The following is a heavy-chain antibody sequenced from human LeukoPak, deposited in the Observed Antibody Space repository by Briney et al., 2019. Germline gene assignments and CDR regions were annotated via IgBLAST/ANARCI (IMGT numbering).Heavy chain of an antibody. CDR3: TRDLPGSSWYALDS. CDR2: ISGTGSV. V-gene: IGHV3-69-1*01. CDR1: GFSLSTFN. J-gene: IGHJ5*01. Sequence: GGSLRLSCAASGFSLSTFNMNWVRQAPGKGLEWVSCISGTGSVYYAASVRGRFTISRDNAGNSLFLQLNSLRTEDTAVYFCTRDLPGSSWYALDSWGQGTLVTVSS. D-gene: IGHD6-13*01.